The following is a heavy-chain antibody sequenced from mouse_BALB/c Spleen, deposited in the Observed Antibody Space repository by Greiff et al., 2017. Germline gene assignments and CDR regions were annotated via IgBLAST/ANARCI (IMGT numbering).Heavy chain of an antibody. CDR2: IWGDGST. CDR1: GFSLTGYG. CDR3: ARDWDGNYGWFAY. D-gene: IGHD2-1*01. J-gene: IGHJ3*01. Sequence: QVQLQQSGPGLVAPSQSLSITCTVSGFSLTGYGVNWVRQPPGKGLEWLGMIWGDGSTDYNSALKSRLSISKDNSKSQVFLKMNSLQTDDTARYYCARDWDGNYGWFAYWGQGTLVTVSA. V-gene: IGHV2-6-7*01.